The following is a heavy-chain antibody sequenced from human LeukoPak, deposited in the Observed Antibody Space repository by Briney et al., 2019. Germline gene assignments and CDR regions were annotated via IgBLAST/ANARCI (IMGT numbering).Heavy chain of an antibody. V-gene: IGHV4-59*01. CDR2: IYYSGST. Sequence: SETLSLTCTVSGGSISSYYWSWIRQPPGKGLEWIGYIYYSGSTNYNPSLKSRVTISVDRSKNQFSLKLGSVTAADTAVYYCVRDLTGAGFDPWGQGTLVTVSS. CDR3: VRDLTGAGFDP. J-gene: IGHJ5*02. CDR1: GGSISSYY. D-gene: IGHD3-10*01.